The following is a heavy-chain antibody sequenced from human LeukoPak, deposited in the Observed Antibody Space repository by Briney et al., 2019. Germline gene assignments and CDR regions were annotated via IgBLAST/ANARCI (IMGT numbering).Heavy chain of an antibody. D-gene: IGHD2-15*01. Sequence: GGSLRLSCAASGFTFSPYSMNWVRQAPGKGLEWVSSISSSSTYIYYAASVKGRFTISRDNAKNSLYLQMNSLRAEDTAVYYCARDAGYCSGGSYYFDYWGQGTLVTVSS. V-gene: IGHV3-21*01. CDR2: ISSSSTYI. CDR3: ARDAGYCSGGSYYFDY. CDR1: GFTFSPYS. J-gene: IGHJ4*02.